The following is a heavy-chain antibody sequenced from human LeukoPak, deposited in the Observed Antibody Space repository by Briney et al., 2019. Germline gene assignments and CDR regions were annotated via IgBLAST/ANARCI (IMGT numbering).Heavy chain of an antibody. Sequence: GGSLRLSCEASGFTFNTYWMHWVRQAPGKGLIWVSRISSEGRSTTYADSVKGRVTVSRDNAKNTLYLHMNSLRVEDTAVYYCARDGGGAGNYCADYWGQGTLVTVSS. CDR2: ISSEGRST. J-gene: IGHJ4*02. CDR1: GFTFNTYW. D-gene: IGHD3-10*01. CDR3: ARDGGGAGNYCADY. V-gene: IGHV3-74*01.